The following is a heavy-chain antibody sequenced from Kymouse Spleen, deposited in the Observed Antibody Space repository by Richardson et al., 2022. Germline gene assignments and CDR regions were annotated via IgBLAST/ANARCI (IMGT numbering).Heavy chain of an antibody. CDR2: ISWNSGSI. V-gene: IGHV3-9*01. D-gene: IGHD7-27*02. Sequence: EVQLVESGGGLVQPGRSLRLSCAASGFTFDDYAMHWVRQAPGKGLEWVSGISWNSGSIGYADSVKGRFTISRDNAKNSLYLQMNSLRAEDTALYYCAKDKDWGSPYWYFDLWGRGTLVTVSS. CDR1: GFTFDDYA. CDR3: AKDKDWGSPYWYFDL. J-gene: IGHJ2*01.